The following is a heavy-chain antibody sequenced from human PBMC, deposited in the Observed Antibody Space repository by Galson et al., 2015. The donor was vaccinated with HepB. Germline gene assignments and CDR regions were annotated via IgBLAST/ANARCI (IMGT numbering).Heavy chain of an antibody. V-gene: IGHV3-23*01. CDR2: IRGSSDTT. J-gene: IGHJ4*02. CDR3: AKTYLSPAADYFDN. CDR1: GFTFSSSV. Sequence: SLRLSCAASGFTFSSSVLTWVRQAPGKGLEWVSTIRGSSDTTYYADSVKGRFTISRDHSKNTLYLQMNSLRVEDTAIYYCAKTYLSPAADYFDNWGQGTLVTVSS. D-gene: IGHD6-25*01.